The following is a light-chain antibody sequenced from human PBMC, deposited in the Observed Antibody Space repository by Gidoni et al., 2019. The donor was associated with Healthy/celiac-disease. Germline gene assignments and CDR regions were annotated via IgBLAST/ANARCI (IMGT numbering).Light chain of an antibody. J-gene: IGKJ2*01. CDR3: QKYNNWPYT. Sequence: EIVMTQSPATLSVSPGERATLSCRASQSVSINLAWYQQKPGHAPRLLIYGASTRATGIPARFSGSGSGTEFTLTISSLQSEDFAVYYCQKYNNWPYTFGQGTKLEIK. CDR1: QSVSIN. V-gene: IGKV3-15*01. CDR2: GAS.